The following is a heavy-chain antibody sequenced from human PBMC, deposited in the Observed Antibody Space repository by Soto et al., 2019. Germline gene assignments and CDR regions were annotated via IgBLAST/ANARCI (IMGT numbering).Heavy chain of an antibody. CDR3: ATLPWEVAPS. Sequence: GGSLRLSCSDSGFTFGNFWINWVRQAPGKGLEWVLHIKPDGTDIVYADSVKGRFIISRDNARNTVYLQMNSLEAEDTAVYYCATLPWEVAPSWGQGTLVTVSS. CDR1: GFTFGNFW. J-gene: IGHJ5*02. D-gene: IGHD1-26*01. CDR2: IKPDGTDI. V-gene: IGHV3-74*03.